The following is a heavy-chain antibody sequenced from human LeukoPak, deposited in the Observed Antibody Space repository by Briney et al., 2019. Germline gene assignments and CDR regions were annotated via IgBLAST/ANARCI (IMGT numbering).Heavy chain of an antibody. CDR1: GYTFTSYG. J-gene: IGHJ6*03. V-gene: IGHV1-18*01. D-gene: IGHD5-12*01. CDR3: ARLLGGLRLMHCYYYMDV. Sequence: GASVKVSCKASGYTFTSYGISWVRQAPGQGLEWMGWISAYNGNTNYAQKLQGRVTMTTDTSTSTAYMELRSLRSDDTAVYYCARLLGGLRLMHCYYYMDVWGKGTTVTVSS. CDR2: ISAYNGNT.